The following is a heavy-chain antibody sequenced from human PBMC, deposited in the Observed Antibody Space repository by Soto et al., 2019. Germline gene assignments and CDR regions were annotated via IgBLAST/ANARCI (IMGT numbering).Heavy chain of an antibody. V-gene: IGHV3-11*01. D-gene: IGHD3-22*01. J-gene: IGHJ4*02. CDR1: GFTFSDYY. CDR3: AREDDSSGYYFDF. Sequence: XGSLRLSCAASGFTFSDYYMTWIRQSPGKGLEWVSYISSSGSTIYNADSVKGRFTISRDNAKNSLYLQMNSLRAEDTAVYYRAREDDSSGYYFDFWGQGTLVTVSS. CDR2: ISSSGSTI.